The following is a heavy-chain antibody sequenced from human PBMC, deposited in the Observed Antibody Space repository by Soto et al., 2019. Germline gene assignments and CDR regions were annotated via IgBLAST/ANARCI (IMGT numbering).Heavy chain of an antibody. J-gene: IGHJ5*02. CDR2: IWYDGSNQ. CDR3: ARDKDGPGSSWFDP. CDR1: GFTFRSYA. V-gene: IGHV3-33*01. Sequence: GQLVESGGGMVQPGTSLRLSCAASGFTFRSYAMHWVRQAPGKGLEWVASIWYDGSNQHYAHSVRGRFTISRDNSKTTLVLQMRSLRVDDTAVYYCARDKDGPGSSWFDPWGQGTLVTVSS. D-gene: IGHD4-17*01.